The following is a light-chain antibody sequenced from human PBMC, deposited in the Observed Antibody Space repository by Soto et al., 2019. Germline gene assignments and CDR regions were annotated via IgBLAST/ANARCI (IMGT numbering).Light chain of an antibody. CDR3: QQRRSWQVT. J-gene: IGKJ5*01. CDR2: DAS. Sequence: DIVVTESPATLSLSRGERATLSCRASQSVSSYLAWYQQKPGQAPRLLIYDASKRATGLPARFSGSGSGTNFTLTITSLQPEDFAVYYCQQRRSWQVTFGQGTRLEI. V-gene: IGKV3-11*01. CDR1: QSVSSY.